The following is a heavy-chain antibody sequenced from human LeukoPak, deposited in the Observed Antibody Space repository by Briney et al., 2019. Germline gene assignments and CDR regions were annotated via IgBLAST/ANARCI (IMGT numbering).Heavy chain of an antibody. D-gene: IGHD6-13*01. CDR1: GFTFSSYA. CDR3: ARRQAGSSWRDY. Sequence: PGGSLRLSCAASGFTFSSYAMHWVRQAPGKGLEWVAVISYDGSNKYYADSVKGRFTISRDNSKNTLYLQMNSLRAEDTAVYYCARRQAGSSWRDYWGQGTLVTVSS. CDR2: ISYDGSNK. V-gene: IGHV3-30-3*01. J-gene: IGHJ4*02.